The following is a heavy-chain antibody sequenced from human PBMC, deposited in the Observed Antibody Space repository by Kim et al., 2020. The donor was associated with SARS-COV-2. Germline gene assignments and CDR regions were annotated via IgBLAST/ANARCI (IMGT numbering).Heavy chain of an antibody. J-gene: IGHJ4*02. CDR3: ARDRDYYCSGGSCYTD. D-gene: IGHD2-15*01. Sequence: SLKSRVTISVDTSKNQFSLKLSSVTAADTAVYYCARDRDYYCSGGSCYTDWGQGTLVTVSS. V-gene: IGHV4-59*01.